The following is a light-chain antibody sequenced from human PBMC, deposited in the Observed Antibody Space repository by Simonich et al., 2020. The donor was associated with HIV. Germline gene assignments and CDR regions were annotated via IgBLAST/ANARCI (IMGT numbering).Light chain of an antibody. Sequence: EIVMTQSPATLSVSPGERATLSCRASQSVSSNLAWYQQKPGQAPRLLIYGASTRATGIPARFSGSGSGTEFTLTISSMQSEDFAVYYCQQYNYWLITFGQGTRLEMK. CDR1: QSVSSN. CDR3: QQYNYWLIT. J-gene: IGKJ5*01. CDR2: GAS. V-gene: IGKV3-15*01.